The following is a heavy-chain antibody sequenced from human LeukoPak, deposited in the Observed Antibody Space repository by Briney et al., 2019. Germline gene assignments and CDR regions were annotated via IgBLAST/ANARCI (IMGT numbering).Heavy chain of an antibody. Sequence: PGGSLRLSCAASGFTFSNYAMTWVRQAPGKGLEWVSTISPTGGTPYYADSVKGRFTISRDNSKNTLSLQMNSLRAEDTAVYYCAKRTAAPPRSFDYWGQGILVTVSS. CDR3: AKRTAAPPRSFDY. D-gene: IGHD6-6*01. CDR1: GFTFSNYA. CDR2: ISPTGGTP. J-gene: IGHJ4*02. V-gene: IGHV3-23*01.